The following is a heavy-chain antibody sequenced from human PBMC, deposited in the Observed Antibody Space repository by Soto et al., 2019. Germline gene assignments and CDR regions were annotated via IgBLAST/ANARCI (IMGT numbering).Heavy chain of an antibody. CDR2: IGAGEDK. CDR1: GFTFRSYT. D-gene: IGHD1-20*01. CDR3: AKAPHPVGIGSFDT. Sequence: EVQLLETGGHLVQPGGSLRLSCGASGFTFRSYTMNWVRQAPGKGLEWVSGIGAGEDKYYADSVRGRFTISRDNSNNIFFPQSNTLRAGDTAIYSWAKAPHPVGIGSFDTGGQGPLVTVPS. J-gene: IGHJ4*02. V-gene: IGHV3-23*01.